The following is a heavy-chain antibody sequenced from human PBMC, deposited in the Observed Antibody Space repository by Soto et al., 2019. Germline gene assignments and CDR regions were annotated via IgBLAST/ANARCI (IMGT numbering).Heavy chain of an antibody. CDR1: GFTFSSYG. J-gene: IGHJ4*02. V-gene: IGHV3-33*01. Sequence: GGSLRLSCAASGFTFSSYGMHWVRQAPGKGLEWVAVIWYDGSNKYYADSVKGRFTISRDNSKNTLYLQMNSLRAEDTAVYYCARDLDGSGSYSDYRGQGTLVTVSS. CDR2: IWYDGSNK. CDR3: ARDLDGSGSYSDY. D-gene: IGHD3-10*01.